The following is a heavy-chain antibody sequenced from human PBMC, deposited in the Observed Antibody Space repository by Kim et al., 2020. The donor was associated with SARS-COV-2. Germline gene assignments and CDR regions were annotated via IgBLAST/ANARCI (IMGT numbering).Heavy chain of an antibody. CDR3: AREYAAPYYYYYYGMDV. D-gene: IGHD2-2*01. CDR1: GFTFSSYA. V-gene: IGHV3-30*04. CDR2: ISYDGSNK. J-gene: IGHJ6*02. Sequence: GGSLRLSCAASGFTFSSYAMHWVRQAPGKGLEWVAVISYDGSNKYYADSVKGRFTISRDNSKNTLYLQMNSLRAEDTAVYYCAREYAAPYYYYYYGMDVWGQGTTVTVSS.